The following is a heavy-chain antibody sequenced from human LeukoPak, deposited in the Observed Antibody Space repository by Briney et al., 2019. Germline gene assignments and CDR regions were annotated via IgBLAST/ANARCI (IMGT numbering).Heavy chain of an antibody. CDR3: AKDQYDTWSRRGNFDS. J-gene: IGHJ4*02. CDR2: IKLDGSEK. V-gene: IGHV3-7*03. D-gene: IGHD3-3*01. CDR1: GFTFGKYW. Sequence: GGSLRLSCVASGFTFGKYWMSWVRQAPGKGLEWVANIKLDGSEKNYVDSVKGRFTISRDNTKNSLYLQMNSLRAEDTAVFYCAKDQYDTWSRRGNFDSWGQGTLVIVSS.